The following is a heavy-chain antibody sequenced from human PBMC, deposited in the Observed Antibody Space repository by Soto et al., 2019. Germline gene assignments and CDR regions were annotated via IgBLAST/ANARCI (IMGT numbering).Heavy chain of an antibody. Sequence: GGSLRLSCAASGFTFSSYAMSWVRQAPGKGLEWVSAISGNGGSTYYADSVKGRFTISRDNSKNTLYLQMNSLRAEDTAVYYCAKDGHYDYIWGSYRLDYWGQGTLVTVSS. J-gene: IGHJ4*02. D-gene: IGHD3-16*02. CDR3: AKDGHYDYIWGSYRLDY. CDR1: GFTFSSYA. V-gene: IGHV3-23*01. CDR2: ISGNGGST.